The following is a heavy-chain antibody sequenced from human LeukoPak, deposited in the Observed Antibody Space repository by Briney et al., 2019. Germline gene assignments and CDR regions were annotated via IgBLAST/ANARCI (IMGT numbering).Heavy chain of an antibody. J-gene: IGHJ4*02. Sequence: PGGSLRLSCAASGFTVSSTYMSWVRQAPGQGLEWVSLLYSRGITFYAESVQGRFTISIDNSKNTLYLQMNSLRAEDTAIYYCARDSSSFPNYFDFWGQGTLVTVSS. CDR1: GFTVSSTY. V-gene: IGHV3-53*01. D-gene: IGHD3-3*02. CDR3: ARDSSSFPNYFDF. CDR2: LYSRGIT.